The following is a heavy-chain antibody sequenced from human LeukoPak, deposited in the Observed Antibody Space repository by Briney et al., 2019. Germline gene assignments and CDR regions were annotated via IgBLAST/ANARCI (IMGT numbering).Heavy chain of an antibody. D-gene: IGHD3-10*01. J-gene: IGHJ3*02. CDR2: ITTYNGNT. Sequence: GASVKVSCKTSGYTFTKYGISWVRQAPGQGLEWMGWITTYNGNTDYAQKVQGRLTMTADTSTSTAYMELRSLRSDDTAVYYCARPMVRGVPWAFDIWGQGAMVTVSS. V-gene: IGHV1-18*01. CDR1: GYTFTKYG. CDR3: ARPMVRGVPWAFDI.